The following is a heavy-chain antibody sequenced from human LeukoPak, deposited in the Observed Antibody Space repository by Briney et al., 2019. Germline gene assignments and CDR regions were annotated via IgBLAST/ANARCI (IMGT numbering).Heavy chain of an antibody. CDR1: GGSISSSDYY. CDR2: TYYGGST. J-gene: IGHJ5*02. V-gene: IGHV4-39*01. D-gene: IGHD2-15*01. Sequence: SETLSLTCTVSGGSISSSDYYWGWIRQPPGKGLEWIGSTYYGGSTYYNPSLKSRVTISVDTSMNQFSLKLSFVTTADTAVYYCARALGYCSGGSCTRGYNWFDPWGQGTLVTVPS. CDR3: ARALGYCSGGSCTRGYNWFDP.